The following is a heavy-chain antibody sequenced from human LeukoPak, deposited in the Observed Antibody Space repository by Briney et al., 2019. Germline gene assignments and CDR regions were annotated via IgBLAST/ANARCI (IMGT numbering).Heavy chain of an antibody. Sequence: PGGSLRLSCAASGFTVSSNYMTWVRQAPGKGLEWVSVIYSGGGIYYADSVKGRFTVSRDNSKNTLYLQMNNLRAEDTAVYYCARGSSKRVPDCWGQGTLVTVSS. CDR1: GFTVSSNY. J-gene: IGHJ4*02. D-gene: IGHD2-15*01. V-gene: IGHV3-53*01. CDR3: ARGSSKRVPDC. CDR2: IYSGGGI.